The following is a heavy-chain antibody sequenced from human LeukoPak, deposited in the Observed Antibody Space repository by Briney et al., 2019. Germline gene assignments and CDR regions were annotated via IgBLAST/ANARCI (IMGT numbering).Heavy chain of an antibody. CDR2: ISWNSGSI. D-gene: IGHD3-22*01. CDR1: GFTFDDYA. CDR3: AKGGITMIVVVTLAAFDI. V-gene: IGHV3-9*01. J-gene: IGHJ3*02. Sequence: PGRSLRLSCAASGFTFDDYAMHWVRQAPGNGLEWVSGISWNSGSIGYADSVKGRFTISRDNAKNSLYLQMNSLRAEDTALYYCAKGGITMIVVVTLAAFDIWGQGTMVTVSS.